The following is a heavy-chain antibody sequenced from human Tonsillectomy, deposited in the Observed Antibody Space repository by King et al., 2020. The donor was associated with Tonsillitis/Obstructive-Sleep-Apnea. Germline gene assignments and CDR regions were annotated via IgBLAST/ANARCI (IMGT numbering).Heavy chain of an antibody. Sequence: VQLVEFGGGLVKPGGSLRLSCAASGFTFSSHSMNWVRQAPGKGLEWVSSISSSSSHIYYADSVKGRFTVSRDNAKKSLYLQMNSLRAEDTAVYYCARDLIRDGYIDYWGQGTLVTVSS. J-gene: IGHJ4*02. CDR1: GFTFSSHS. CDR2: ISSSSSHI. CDR3: ARDLIRDGYIDY. D-gene: IGHD5-24*01. V-gene: IGHV3-21*01.